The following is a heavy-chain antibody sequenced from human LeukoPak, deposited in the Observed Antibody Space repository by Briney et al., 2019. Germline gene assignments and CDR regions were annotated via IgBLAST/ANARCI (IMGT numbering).Heavy chain of an antibody. V-gene: IGHV4-59*01. CDR3: ARRYYYGSGSFFFDY. CDR1: GGSISSYY. J-gene: IGHJ4*02. D-gene: IGHD3-10*01. CDR2: IYYSGST. Sequence: SETLSLTCTVSGGSISSYYRSWIRQPPGKGLEWIGYIYYSGSTNYNPSLKSRVTISVDTSKNQFSLKLSSVTAADTAVYYCARRYYYGSGSFFFDYWGQGTLVTVSS.